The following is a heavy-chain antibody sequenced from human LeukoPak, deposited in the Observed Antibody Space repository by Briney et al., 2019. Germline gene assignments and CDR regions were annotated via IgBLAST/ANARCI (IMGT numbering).Heavy chain of an antibody. Sequence: GGSLRLSCAASGFTFSNAWMSWVRQAPGKGLEWVGRIKSKTDGGTTDYAAPVKAKFTISRDDSKNTVYLQMNRLQSEDTAVYYCTTSYRITDTFDVWGLGTMVTVSS. CDR2: IKSKTDGGTT. D-gene: IGHD3-10*01. V-gene: IGHV3-15*01. J-gene: IGHJ3*01. CDR1: GFTFSNAW. CDR3: TTSYRITDTFDV.